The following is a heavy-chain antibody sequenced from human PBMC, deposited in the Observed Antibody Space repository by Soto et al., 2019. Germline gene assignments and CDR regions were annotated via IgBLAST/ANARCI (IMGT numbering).Heavy chain of an antibody. V-gene: IGHV3-23*01. D-gene: IGHD6-19*01. J-gene: IGHJ3*02. Sequence: PGGSIRLSCAASGFTVNSYAISWVRQAPGKGLEWVSAISGSGGSTYYADSVKGRFTISRDNSKNTLYLQMNSLRAEDTAVYYCAKDSSSRWPLGDAFDIWGQGTMVTVSS. CDR1: GFTVNSYA. CDR2: ISGSGGST. CDR3: AKDSSSRWPLGDAFDI.